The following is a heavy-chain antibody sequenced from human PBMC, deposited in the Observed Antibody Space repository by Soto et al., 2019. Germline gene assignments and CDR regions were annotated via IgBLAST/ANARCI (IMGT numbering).Heavy chain of an antibody. V-gene: IGHV4-4*02. CDR2: ISQSGNT. J-gene: IGHJ6*02. CDR1: GGSLSSSNW. CDR3: ARPYYYYGMDV. Sequence: LSLTCAVSGGSLSSSNWWSWVRQPPGKGLEWIGEISQSGNTKYNTSLKSRLTISIDKSKNQFSLNLSSVTAADTAVYYCARPYYYYGMDVWGQGTTVTVS.